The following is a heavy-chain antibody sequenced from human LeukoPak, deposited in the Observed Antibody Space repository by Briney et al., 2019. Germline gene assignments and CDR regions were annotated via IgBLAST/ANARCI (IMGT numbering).Heavy chain of an antibody. CDR2: INHSGST. D-gene: IGHD6-19*01. CDR3: ARGTSIAVAIDY. J-gene: IGHJ4*02. V-gene: IGHV4-34*01. Sequence: PSETLSLTCAVYGGSFSGYYWSWIRHPPGKGLEWIGEINHSGSTNYNPSLKSRVTISVDTSKNQFSLKLSSVTAADTAAYYCARGTSIAVAIDYWGQGTLVTVSS. CDR1: GGSFSGYY.